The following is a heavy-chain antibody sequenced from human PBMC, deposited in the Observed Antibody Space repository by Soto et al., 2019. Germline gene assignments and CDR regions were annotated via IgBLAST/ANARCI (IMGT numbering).Heavy chain of an antibody. Sequence: QITLKESGPTLVKPTQTLTLTCTFSGFSLNTSGVGVGWIRQPPGKALEWLALIYWDDDKRYSPSLKSRLTITKDTSKNQVVLTMTNMDPVDTATYYCAHRRSITGTTLFDYWDQGTLVTVSS. CDR2: IYWDDDK. D-gene: IGHD1-20*01. CDR3: AHRRSITGTTLFDY. CDR1: GFSLNTSGVG. J-gene: IGHJ4*02. V-gene: IGHV2-5*02.